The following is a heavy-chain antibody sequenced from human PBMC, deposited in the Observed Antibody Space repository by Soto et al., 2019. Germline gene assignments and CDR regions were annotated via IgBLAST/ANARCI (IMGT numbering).Heavy chain of an antibody. V-gene: IGHV1-18*01. CDR1: GYTFSNFG. J-gene: IGHJ5*02. D-gene: IGHD2-2*02. CDR2: INIYNGNP. CDR3: ARLRYTFAPMVAA. Sequence: QVQLVQSGPEVKKPGASVKVSCKTSGYTFSNFGVSWVRQAPGQGLEWMGWINIYNGNPNYAQKFQDRVTMTTHTSPSTAYMELRTLKFDDTAVYYCARLRYTFAPMVAAWGQGTLLTCSS.